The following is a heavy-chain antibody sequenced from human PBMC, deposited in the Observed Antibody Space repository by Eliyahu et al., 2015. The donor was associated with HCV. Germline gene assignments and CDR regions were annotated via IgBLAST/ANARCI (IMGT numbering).Heavy chain of an antibody. V-gene: IGHV2-5*01. CDR3: AHRRWEGSHSLRIVVVTEFQH. CDR2: IYWNDDK. CDR1: GFSLSTSGVX. D-gene: IGHD2-21*02. Sequence: QITLKESGPTLVKPTQTLTLTCTSSGFSLSTSGVXVXWIRQPPGKALEWLALIYWNDDKXYSPSLKSRLTITKDTSKNQVVLTMTNMDPVDTATYYCAHRRWEGSHSLRIVVVTEFQHWGQGTLVTVSS. J-gene: IGHJ1*01.